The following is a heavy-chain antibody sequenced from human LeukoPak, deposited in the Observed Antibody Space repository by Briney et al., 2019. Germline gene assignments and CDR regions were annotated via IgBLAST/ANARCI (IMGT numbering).Heavy chain of an antibody. CDR2: ISSSGSTI. CDR1: GFTFSSYE. D-gene: IGHD3-22*01. CDR3: TRVGGYYQEVGY. J-gene: IGHJ4*02. Sequence: PGGSLRLSCAASGFTFSSYEMNWVRQAPGKGLEWVSYISSSGSTIYYADSVTGRFTISRDNAKNSLYLQMNSLRAEDTAVYYCTRVGGYYQEVGYWGQGTLVTVSS. V-gene: IGHV3-48*03.